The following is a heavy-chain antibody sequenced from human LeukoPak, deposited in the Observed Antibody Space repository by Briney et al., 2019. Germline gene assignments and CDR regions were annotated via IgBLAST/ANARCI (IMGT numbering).Heavy chain of an antibody. J-gene: IGHJ4*02. CDR3: ARAEI. V-gene: IGHV3-15*01. CDR1: GFTLSNAW. CDR2: IKSKANGETR. Sequence: GGSLRLSCAASGFTLSNAWMNWVRQAPSKGLEWVGLIKSKANGETRDYAAPVKGRFTISRDDSDNTLYLQMNSLKSEDTAVYYCARAEIWGQGTLVTVSS.